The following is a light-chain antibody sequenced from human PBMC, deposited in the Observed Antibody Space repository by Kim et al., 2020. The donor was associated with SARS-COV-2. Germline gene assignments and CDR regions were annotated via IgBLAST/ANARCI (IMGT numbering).Light chain of an antibody. CDR2: DNN. CDR1: SSNIGNNY. CDR3: GTWDTSLSAVV. Sequence: QSVLTQPPSVSAAPGQKVTISCSGSSSNIGNNYVSWFQQLPGTVPTLLIYDNNKRPSGIPDRFSGSKSGTSATLGITGLQTGDEADYYCGTWDTSLSAVVFGGGTQLTVL. J-gene: IGLJ2*01. V-gene: IGLV1-51*01.